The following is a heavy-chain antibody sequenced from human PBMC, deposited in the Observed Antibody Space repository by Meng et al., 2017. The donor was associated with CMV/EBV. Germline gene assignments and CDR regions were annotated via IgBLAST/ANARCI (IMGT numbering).Heavy chain of an antibody. CDR3: ARGYCSGGSCYRGYYYGMDV. CDR1: GGSVSSGSYY. J-gene: IGHJ6*02. CDR2: IYYSGST. V-gene: IGHV4-61*01. D-gene: IGHD2-15*01. Sequence: GSLRLSCTVSGGSVSSGSYYWSWIRQPPGKGLEWIGYIYYSGSTNYNPSLKSRVTISVDTSKNQFSLKLSSVTAADTAVYYCARGYCSGGSCYRGYYYGMDVWGQGTTGTVSS.